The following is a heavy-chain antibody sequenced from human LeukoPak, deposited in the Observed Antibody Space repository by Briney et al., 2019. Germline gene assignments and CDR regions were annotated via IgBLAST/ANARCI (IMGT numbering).Heavy chain of an antibody. Sequence: GGSLRLSCAASGFTFSSYAMSWVRQAPGKGLEWVSAISGSGGSTYYADSVKGRFTISRDNSKNTLYLQMNSLRAEDTAVYYCARSIRLATVVTTYYYYGMDVWGRGTTVTVSS. V-gene: IGHV3-23*01. CDR2: ISGSGGST. CDR1: GFTFSSYA. CDR3: ARSIRLATVVTTYYYYGMDV. J-gene: IGHJ6*02. D-gene: IGHD4-23*01.